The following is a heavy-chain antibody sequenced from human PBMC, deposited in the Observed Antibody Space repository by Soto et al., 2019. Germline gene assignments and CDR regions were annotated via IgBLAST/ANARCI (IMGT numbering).Heavy chain of an antibody. V-gene: IGHV5-51*01. CDR2: TYPHDSDS. J-gene: IGHJ6*02. Sequence: PGESLKISCKGSGYSFTNYWIGWVRQMPGEGLEWMGITYPHDSDSIYSPSFQGQVTISADKSISTAYLQWSSLKASDTGIYFCARRASNYYGVDVWGQGTTVTVSS. CDR1: GYSFTNYW. CDR3: ARRASNYYGVDV.